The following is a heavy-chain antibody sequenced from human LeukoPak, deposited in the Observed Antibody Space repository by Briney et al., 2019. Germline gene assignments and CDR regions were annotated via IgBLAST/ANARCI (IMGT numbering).Heavy chain of an antibody. D-gene: IGHD3-10*01. V-gene: IGHV3-21*01. CDR2: ISSSSTYI. CDR3: ARDVGRGVILPNFDY. J-gene: IGHJ4*02. CDR1: GFTFSNNS. Sequence: GGSLRLSCTASGFTFSNNSMNWIRQPPGKGLEWVSSISSSSTYIYYADSVKGRFTISSDNAKNSLYLQMNSLAGDDTAVYYCARDVGRGVILPNFDYWGQGTLVTVS.